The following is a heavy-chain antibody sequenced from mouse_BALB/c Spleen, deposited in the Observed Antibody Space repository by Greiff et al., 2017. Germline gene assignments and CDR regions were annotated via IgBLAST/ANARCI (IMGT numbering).Heavy chain of an antibody. J-gene: IGHJ3*01. CDR1: GYSITSCYY. CDR3: AREGSLLRPAWFAY. V-gene: IGHV3-6*02. CDR2: ISYDGSN. D-gene: IGHD1-2*01. Sequence: EVHLVESGPGLVKPSQSLSLTCSVTGYSITSCYYWNWIRQFPGNKLEWMGYISYDGSNNYNPSLKNRISITRDTSKNQFFLKLNSVTTEDTATYYCAREGSLLRPAWFAYWGQGTLVTVSA.